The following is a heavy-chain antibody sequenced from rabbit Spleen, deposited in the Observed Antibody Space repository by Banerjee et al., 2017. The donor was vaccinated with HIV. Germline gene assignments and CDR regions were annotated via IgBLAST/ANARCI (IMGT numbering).Heavy chain of an antibody. V-gene: IGHV1S40*01. J-gene: IGHJ4*01. CDR3: ARDAYTSSDSKCYFDL. D-gene: IGHD1-1*01. Sequence: QQLVESGGGLVKPGASLTLTCKASGFSFSNGYDMCWFRQAPGKGPEWIACIYNGDGSTYYASWVNGRFTISKTSSTTVTLQMTSLTAADTATYFCARDAYTSSDSKCYFDLWGPGTLVTVS. CDR1: GFSFSNGYD. CDR2: IYNGDGST.